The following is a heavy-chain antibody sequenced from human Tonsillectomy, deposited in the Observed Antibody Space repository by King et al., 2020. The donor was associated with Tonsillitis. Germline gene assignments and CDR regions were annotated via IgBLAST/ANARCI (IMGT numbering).Heavy chain of an antibody. D-gene: IGHD2-15*01. J-gene: IGHJ6*04. CDR3: ARDFWTGDVVVVAAMDV. CDR2: IKQDGSEK. Sequence: DVQLVESGGDLVQPGGSLRLSCAASGFNFRSYWMSWVRQAPGKGLEWVANIKQDGSEKNYVDSVKGRFTISRDNARNSLYLQMNSLRAEDTAVYYCARDFWTGDVVVVAAMDVWGKGTTVTVSS. V-gene: IGHV3-7*01. CDR1: GFNFRSYW.